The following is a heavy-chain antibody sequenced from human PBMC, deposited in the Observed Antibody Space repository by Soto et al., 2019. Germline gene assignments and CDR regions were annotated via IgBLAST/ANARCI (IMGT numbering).Heavy chain of an antibody. D-gene: IGHD2-8*01. V-gene: IGHV3-23*01. J-gene: IGHJ4*02. Sequence: GGSLRLSCAASGFIFSTYAMSWVRQAPGKGLEWVSGISNIGTNTYYADSGKGRFTNSRDNSKNTTYLQMNSLRAEDTALYYCAKRVSITSTQYYFDYWGQGTLVTVSS. CDR3: AKRVSITSTQYYFDY. CDR1: GFIFSTYA. CDR2: ISNIGTNT.